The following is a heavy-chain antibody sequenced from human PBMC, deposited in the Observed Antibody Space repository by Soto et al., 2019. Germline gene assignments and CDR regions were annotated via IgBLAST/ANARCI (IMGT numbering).Heavy chain of an antibody. CDR3: ARDLKGPYCSSTSCYGIYGMDV. Sequence: GGSLRLSCAASGFTFSSYSMNWVRQAQGKGLAWVSSISSSSSYIYYADSVKGRFTISRDNAKNSLYLQMNSLRAEDTAVYYCARDLKGPYCSSTSCYGIYGMDVWGQGTTVTVSS. CDR1: GFTFSSYS. V-gene: IGHV3-21*01. J-gene: IGHJ6*02. CDR2: ISSSSSYI. D-gene: IGHD2-2*01.